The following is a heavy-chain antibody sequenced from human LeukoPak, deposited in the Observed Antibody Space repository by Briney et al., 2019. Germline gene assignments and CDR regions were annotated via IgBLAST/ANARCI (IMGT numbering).Heavy chain of an antibody. CDR3: ARVRSWTYFDY. Sequence: GASVKVSCKASGYTFTGYYVHWVRQAPGQGLEWMGWINPNSGGTNYAQKFQGRVTMTRDTSISTAYMELSRLRSDDTAVYYCARVRSWTYFDYWGQGTLVAVSS. V-gene: IGHV1-2*02. J-gene: IGHJ4*02. CDR2: INPNSGGT. D-gene: IGHD6-13*01. CDR1: GYTFTGYY.